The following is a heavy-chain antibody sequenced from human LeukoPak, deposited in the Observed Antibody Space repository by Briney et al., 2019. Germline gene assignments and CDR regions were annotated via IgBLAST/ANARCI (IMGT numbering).Heavy chain of an antibody. J-gene: IGHJ4*02. V-gene: IGHV4-59*01. CDR3: ARRTYCGGDCYSFDY. D-gene: IGHD2-21*02. CDR2: IYYSGTT. Sequence: SETLSLTCTVSGGSISSYYWSWIRQPPGKGLEWIGYIYYSGTTNYNPSLKSRVTISADTSKNQFSLKLTSVTAADTAVYYCARRTYCGGDCYSFDYWGQGILVTVSS. CDR1: GGSISSYY.